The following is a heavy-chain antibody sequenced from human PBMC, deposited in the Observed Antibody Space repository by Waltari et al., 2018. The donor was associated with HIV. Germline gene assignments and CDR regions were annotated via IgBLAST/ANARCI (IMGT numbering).Heavy chain of an antibody. CDR2: IYYSGNT. Sequence: QLQLQESGPGLVKPSETLSLTCTVSGGSISSSSYYWGWIRQPPGKGLEWIGSIYYSGNTYFNPSLNRRVTISVDTSKNKFSLKLSSVTAADTAVYYCSLIVVVPAAKLNWFDPWGQGTLVTVSS. CDR1: GGSISSSSYY. J-gene: IGHJ5*02. V-gene: IGHV4-39*01. D-gene: IGHD2-2*01. CDR3: SLIVVVPAAKLNWFDP.